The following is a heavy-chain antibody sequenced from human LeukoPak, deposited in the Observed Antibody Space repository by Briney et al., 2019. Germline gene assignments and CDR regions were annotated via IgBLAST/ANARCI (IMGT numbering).Heavy chain of an antibody. V-gene: IGHV4-61*01. J-gene: IGHJ4*02. CDR3: ATMSGTYYKFDY. D-gene: IGHD1-26*01. Sequence: SETLSLTCTVSGCSISSGSISSYYWSWIRQPPGKGLEWIGYIYYSGSTNYNPSLKSRVTISVDTSKNQFSLKLSSVTAADTSVYYCATMSGTYYKFDYWGQGTLVTVSS. CDR2: IYYSGST. CDR1: GCSISSGSISSYY.